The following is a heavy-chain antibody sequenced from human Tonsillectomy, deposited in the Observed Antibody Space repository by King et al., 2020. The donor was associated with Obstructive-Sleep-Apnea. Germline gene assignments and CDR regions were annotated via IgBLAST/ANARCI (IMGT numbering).Heavy chain of an antibody. D-gene: IGHD5-12*01. CDR1: GFTFSYYW. CDR2: INEHGSEK. Sequence: VQLVESGGGLVQPGGSLRLSCTASGFTFSYYWMSWVRQAPGKGLEWVANINEHGSEKFYVDSLEGRFTISRDNARNSLFLQLNSLRCDDTAVYYCAGAGNVATVDYWGQGTLVTVSS. V-gene: IGHV3-7*03. CDR3: AGAGNVATVDY. J-gene: IGHJ4*02.